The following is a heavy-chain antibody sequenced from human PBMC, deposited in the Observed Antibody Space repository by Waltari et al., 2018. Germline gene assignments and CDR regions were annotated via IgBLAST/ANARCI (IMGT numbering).Heavy chain of an antibody. CDR2: IYHSGST. V-gene: IGHV4-59*01. CDR1: GDSISSYY. CDR3: ARGGWHYFDY. J-gene: IGHJ4*02. Sequence: QVQLQESGPGLVKPSETLSLTCTVSGDSISSYYWSWIRQPPGKGLEWIGYIYHSGSTNHNPSLKSRVTISVDTSKNQFSLKLSSVTAADTAVYYCARGGWHYFDYWGQGTLVTVSS. D-gene: IGHD3-22*01.